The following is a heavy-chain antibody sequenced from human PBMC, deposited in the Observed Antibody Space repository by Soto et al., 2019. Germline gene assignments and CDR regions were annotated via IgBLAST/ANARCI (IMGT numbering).Heavy chain of an antibody. Sequence: QVQLVESGGGVVQPGRSLRLSCAASGFTFRNYDLHWVRQAPGKGLEWVAIISSDGSNKYYADSVKGRFTISRDNSKNTLYLHMNSLRGEDTAVYYCARDLGRDYYSRFDSWGQGTLVTVSS. CDR2: ISSDGSNK. CDR1: GFTFRNYD. CDR3: ARDLGRDYYSRFDS. J-gene: IGHJ4*02. D-gene: IGHD3-22*01. V-gene: IGHV3-30-3*01.